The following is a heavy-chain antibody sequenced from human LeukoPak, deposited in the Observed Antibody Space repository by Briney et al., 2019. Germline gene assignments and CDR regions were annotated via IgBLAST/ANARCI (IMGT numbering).Heavy chain of an antibody. Sequence: ASVKVSCKASGYTFTSYDINWVRQATGQGLEWMGWINPNSGGTNYAQKFQGRVTMTRDTSISTAYMELSRLRSDDTAVYYCARDGYYYGSGIDYWGQGTLVTVSS. J-gene: IGHJ4*02. CDR1: GYTFTSYD. CDR3: ARDGYYYGSGIDY. V-gene: IGHV1-2*02. D-gene: IGHD3-10*01. CDR2: INPNSGGT.